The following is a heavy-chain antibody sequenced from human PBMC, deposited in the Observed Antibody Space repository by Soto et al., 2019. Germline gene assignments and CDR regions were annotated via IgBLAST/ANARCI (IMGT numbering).Heavy chain of an antibody. CDR2: FDPEDGET. J-gene: IGHJ5*02. V-gene: IGHV1-24*01. CDR1: GYTLTELS. Sequence: ASVKVSCKGSGYTLTELSMHWVRQAPGKGLEWMGGFDPEDGETMYAQKFQGRVTMTEDTSTDTAYMELSSLRSEDTAVYYCETRRVVLRFLEWTPGNWFDPWGQGTLVTVSS. CDR3: ETRRVVLRFLEWTPGNWFDP. D-gene: IGHD3-3*01.